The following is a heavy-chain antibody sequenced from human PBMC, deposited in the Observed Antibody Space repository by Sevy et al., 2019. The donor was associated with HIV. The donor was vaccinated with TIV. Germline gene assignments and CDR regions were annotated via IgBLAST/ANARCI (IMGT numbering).Heavy chain of an antibody. V-gene: IGHV4-59*01. CDR3: ARAGSGPFNWFDP. CDR1: GGSISSYY. CDR2: IYYSGST. J-gene: IGHJ5*02. D-gene: IGHD6-19*01. Sequence: SKTLSITCTVSGGSISSYYWSWIRQPPGKGLEWIGYIYYSGSTNYNPSLKSRVTISVDTSKNQFSLKLSSVTAADTAVYYCARAGSGPFNWFDPWGQGTLVTVSS.